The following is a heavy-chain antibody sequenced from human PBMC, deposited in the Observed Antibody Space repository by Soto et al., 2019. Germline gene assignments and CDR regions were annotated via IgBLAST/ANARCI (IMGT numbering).Heavy chain of an antibody. CDR3: AKYTRYADYVRWFDS. V-gene: IGHV3-23*01. CDR2: ITASDGRT. D-gene: IGHD4-17*01. CDR1: GFTFSSYA. J-gene: IGHJ5*01. Sequence: EVHLLESGGGLVQPGGSLRLSCTASGFTFSSYAMTWVRQAPGRGLEGVSGITASDGRTFYADTVKGRFTISRDNSRSTLYLQMNCLRAEDTAAYYCAKYTRYADYVRWFDSWGQGTLVTVSS.